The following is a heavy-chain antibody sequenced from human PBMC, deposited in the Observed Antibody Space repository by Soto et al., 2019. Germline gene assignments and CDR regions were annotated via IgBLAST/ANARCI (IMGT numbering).Heavy chain of an antibody. V-gene: IGHV4-59*08. J-gene: IGHJ6*02. CDR3: ARQGFGPLHGLVDV. Sequence: SSETLSLTCTVSGGSISSYYWSWFRPSPGKRMEWIGYVHHSWGSSYNPSLQSRVAISLDTSKSQFSLKVTSVTATDTAVYYCARQGFGPLHGLVDVWGQGTTVTVSS. CDR2: VHHSWGS. D-gene: IGHD3-10*01. CDR1: GGSISSYY.